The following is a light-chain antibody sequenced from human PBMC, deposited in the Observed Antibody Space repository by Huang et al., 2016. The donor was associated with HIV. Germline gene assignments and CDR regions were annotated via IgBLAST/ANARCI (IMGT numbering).Light chain of an antibody. CDR2: GAS. V-gene: IGKV3-20*01. CDR3: QQYGSSPLT. CDR1: PSVRSMS. J-gene: IGKJ4*02. Sequence: EIVLTQSPGTLSLSPGERATLSCRASPSVRSMSLGWYQQKPGQAPRLLIYGASSRATGIPDRVSGSGSGTDFTLTISRLEPEDFAVYYCQQYGSSPLTFGGGTKVEIK.